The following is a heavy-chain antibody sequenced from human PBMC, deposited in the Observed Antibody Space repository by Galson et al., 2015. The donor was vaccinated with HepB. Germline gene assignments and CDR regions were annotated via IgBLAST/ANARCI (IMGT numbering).Heavy chain of an antibody. D-gene: IGHD6-19*01. Sequence: SETLSLTCSVSGDSMSTGSYCWGWIRQPPGKGLEYIGHIYYSGSTYYNPSLQSRVTISVDTSENHFSLRLSSVTATDTALYYCARGLRSGWDKGYFDYWGRGILVTVSS. CDR1: GDSMSTGSYC. V-gene: IGHV4-39*02. CDR2: IYYSGST. J-gene: IGHJ4*02. CDR3: ARGLRSGWDKGYFDY.